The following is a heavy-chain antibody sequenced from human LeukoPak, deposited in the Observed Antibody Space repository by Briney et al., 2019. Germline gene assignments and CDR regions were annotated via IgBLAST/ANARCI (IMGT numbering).Heavy chain of an antibody. J-gene: IGHJ4*02. D-gene: IGHD3-10*01. V-gene: IGHV3-7*01. Sequence: GGSLRLSCAPSGFTFSHYWMSWVRQAPGKGLEWVANIKEDGSEKYYVDSVKGRFTISRDNAKNSLSLQVNSLRAEDTAVYYCAKDQSITMVRGVIDADYWGQGTLVTVSS. CDR2: IKEDGSEK. CDR3: AKDQSITMVRGVIDADY. CDR1: GFTFSHYW.